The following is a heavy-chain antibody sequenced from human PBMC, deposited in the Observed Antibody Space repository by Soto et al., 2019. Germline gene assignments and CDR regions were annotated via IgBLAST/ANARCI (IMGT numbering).Heavy chain of an antibody. CDR1: GGSISSSSYY. D-gene: IGHD1-1*01. Sequence: PSETLSLTCTVSGGSISSSSYYWGWIRQPPGKGLQWIGNIYYNGSTFYNPSLRSRVTISIDTSKSQFSLGLSSVTASDTAVYYCARHGPLTNNWNQLNCWGQGTLVTVSS. CDR2: IYYNGST. J-gene: IGHJ4*02. CDR3: ARHGPLTNNWNQLNC. V-gene: IGHV4-39*01.